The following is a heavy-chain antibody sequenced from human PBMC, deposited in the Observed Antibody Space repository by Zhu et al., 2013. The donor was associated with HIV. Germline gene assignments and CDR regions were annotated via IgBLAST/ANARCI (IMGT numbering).Heavy chain of an antibody. CDR1: GGFISSGDYY. V-gene: IGHV4-30-4*01. J-gene: IGHJ6*02. CDR3: ARVERLKDDFWSGYSKSAYYHYDLDV. Sequence: QVQLQESGPGLVKPSQTLPLTCSVAGGFISSGDYYWSWIRQPPGKGLEWIGNIYHSGSTYYNPSLRSRLTMSVDTSKNQFSLRLTSVTAADTAVYYCARVERLKDDFWSGYSKSAYYHYDLDVWGQGPRSPSP. CDR2: IYHSGST. D-gene: IGHD3-3*01.